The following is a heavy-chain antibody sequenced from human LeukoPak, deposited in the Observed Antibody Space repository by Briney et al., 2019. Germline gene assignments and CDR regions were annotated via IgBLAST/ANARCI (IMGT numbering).Heavy chain of an antibody. D-gene: IGHD5-24*01. CDR1: GFTVSSNY. CDR3: AKGETATSH. CDR2: ISGSGGST. V-gene: IGHV3-23*01. Sequence: GVLRLSCAASGFTVSSNYMSWVRQAPGKGLEWVSTISGSGGSTYYADSGKGRFTISRDNSKNTLFLHMKSVGVDASDIYYCAKGETATSHWGQGTLVTVSS. J-gene: IGHJ4*02.